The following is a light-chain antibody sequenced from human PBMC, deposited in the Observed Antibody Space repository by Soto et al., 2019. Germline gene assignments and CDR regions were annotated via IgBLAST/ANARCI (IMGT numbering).Light chain of an antibody. CDR2: WAS. CDR3: QQYYRPWT. Sequence: DIVMTQSPDSLAVSLGERATINCKSSQSVLYSSNNKNYLAWYQQQPGQPPKLLIYWASTRESGVPDRFSGSGSGTDFPLTTSRLQDEAVAYYYCQQYYRPWTFGQGTKVEIK. J-gene: IGKJ1*01. CDR1: QSVLYSSNNKNY. V-gene: IGKV4-1*01.